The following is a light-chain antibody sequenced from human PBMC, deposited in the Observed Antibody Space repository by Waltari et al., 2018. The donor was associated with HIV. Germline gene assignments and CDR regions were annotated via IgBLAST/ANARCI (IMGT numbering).Light chain of an antibody. Sequence: ETVLTQSPARLSLSPGERATLSCRANQSVIDFLACYRQTPGQPPRLLIYDASTRATGTPARFSGRGSGTDFTLTISSLEPEDFAVYYCQQRSHWPLTFGGGTKVEMK. CDR1: QSVIDF. CDR2: DAS. V-gene: IGKV3-11*01. J-gene: IGKJ4*01. CDR3: QQRSHWPLT.